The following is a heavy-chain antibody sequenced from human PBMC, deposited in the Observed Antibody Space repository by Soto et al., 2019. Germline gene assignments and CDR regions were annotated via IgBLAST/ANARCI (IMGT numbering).Heavy chain of an antibody. CDR3: ARDVDFWSGYKRFDP. J-gene: IGHJ5*02. CDR1: GFTFSDYY. Sequence: PGGSLRLSCAASGFTFSDYYMSWIRQAPGKGLEWVSYISSSGSTIYYADSVKGRFTISRDNAKNSLYLQMNSLRAEDTAVYYCARDVDFWSGYKRFDPWGQGTLVTVSS. D-gene: IGHD3-3*01. CDR2: ISSSGSTI. V-gene: IGHV3-11*01.